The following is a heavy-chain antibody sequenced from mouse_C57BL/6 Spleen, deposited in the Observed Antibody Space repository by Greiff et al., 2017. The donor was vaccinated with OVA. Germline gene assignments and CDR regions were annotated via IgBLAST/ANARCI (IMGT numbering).Heavy chain of an antibody. D-gene: IGHD2-3*01. V-gene: IGHV1-22*01. J-gene: IGHJ3*01. Sequence: EVQLQQSGPELVKPGASVKMSCKASGYTFTDYNMHWVKQSHGKSLEWIGYINPNNGGTSYNQKFKGKATLTVNKSSSTAYMELRSLTSEDSAVYYCVGGDGYYAWFAYWGQGTLVTVSA. CDR1: GYTFTDYN. CDR3: VGGDGYYAWFAY. CDR2: INPNNGGT.